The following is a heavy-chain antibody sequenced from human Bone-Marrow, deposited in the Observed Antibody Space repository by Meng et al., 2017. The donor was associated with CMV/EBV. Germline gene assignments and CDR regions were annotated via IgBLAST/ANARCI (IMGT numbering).Heavy chain of an antibody. J-gene: IGHJ4*02. D-gene: IGHD2-2*01. CDR1: GFTFSSYG. CDR3: AKVGKPYCSSTSCPLDY. CDR2: IRYDGSNK. Sequence: GGSLRLSCAASGFTFSSYGMHWVRQAPGKGLEWVAFIRYDGSNKYYADSVKGRFTISRDNSKNTLYLQMNSLRAEDTAVYYCAKVGKPYCSSTSCPLDYWAQGTLVTVSS. V-gene: IGHV3-30*02.